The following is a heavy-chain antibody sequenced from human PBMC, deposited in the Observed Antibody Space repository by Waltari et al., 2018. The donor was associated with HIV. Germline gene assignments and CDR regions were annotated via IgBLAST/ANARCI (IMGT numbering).Heavy chain of an antibody. CDR3: AKDMRGVAVAGTDR. D-gene: IGHD6-19*01. V-gene: IGHV3-30*18. CDR2: ISGTNK. CDR1: GFTLSYYG. J-gene: IGHJ5*02. Sequence: QVHLVESGGGVAQPGRSLKLSCAASGFTLSYYGMHWVRPAPGKGLEWVAVISGTNKFYGDSVKGRFTISRDNSENTLFLQMNSLRPEDTAMYYCAKDMRGVAVAGTDRWGQGTLVIVSS.